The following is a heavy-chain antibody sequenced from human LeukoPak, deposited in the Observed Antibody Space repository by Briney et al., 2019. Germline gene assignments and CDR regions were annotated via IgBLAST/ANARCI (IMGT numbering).Heavy chain of an antibody. CDR3: ARKVKVGYYEGLGSAYHGLDV. V-gene: IGHV1-69*13. CDR2: IIPIFGTA. J-gene: IGHJ6*02. CDR1: RGTLSNYV. D-gene: IGHD3-3*01. Sequence: GASVKVSCKASRGTLSNYVISWVRQAPGQGLEWMGGIIPIFGTAKYAQKFQGRVTITAVESTSTAYMELSRLGSEDTAVYYCARKVKVGYYEGLGSAYHGLDVWGQGTLVTVSS.